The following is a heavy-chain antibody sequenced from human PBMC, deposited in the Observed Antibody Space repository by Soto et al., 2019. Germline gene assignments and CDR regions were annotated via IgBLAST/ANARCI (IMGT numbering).Heavy chain of an antibody. J-gene: IGHJ4*02. CDR1: GGTFSSYT. Sequence: SVKVSCKASGGTFSSYTISWVRQAPGQGLEWMGRIIPIPGIANYAQKFQGRVTITADKSTSTAYMELSSLRSEDTAVYYCARAEGYYGSGSYYKWDYWGQGTLVTVSS. V-gene: IGHV1-69*02. D-gene: IGHD3-10*01. CDR2: IIPIPGIA. CDR3: ARAEGYYGSGSYYKWDY.